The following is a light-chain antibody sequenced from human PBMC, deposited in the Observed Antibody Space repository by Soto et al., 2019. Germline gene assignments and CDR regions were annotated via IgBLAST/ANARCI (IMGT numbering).Light chain of an antibody. Sequence: QMTQSPSSLSASLGDRVTITFRPSRGIGNALAWYQQKPGTVPKLLIHSASTLQSGVPSRFSGSGSGTDFTLTISSLQPEDVASYYCQKYDSAPTFGPGTKVDIK. CDR3: QKYDSAPT. CDR2: SAS. CDR1: RGIGNA. J-gene: IGKJ1*01. V-gene: IGKV1-27*01.